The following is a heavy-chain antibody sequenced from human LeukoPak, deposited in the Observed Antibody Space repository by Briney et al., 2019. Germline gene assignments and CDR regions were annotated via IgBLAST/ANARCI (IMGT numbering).Heavy chain of an antibody. J-gene: IGHJ4*02. D-gene: IGHD2-2*01. CDR3: AKGLATSCYHAFDC. V-gene: IGHV3-23*01. CDR1: GFTSSSYA. CDR2: ISGSATST. Sequence: GGSLRLSCAASGFTSSSYAMSWVRQAPGKGLEWVSAISGSATSTYYTDSVKGRFTISRDNSKSTLYLQMNSLRVEDTAVYYCAKGLATSCYHAFDCWGQGTLVTVSS.